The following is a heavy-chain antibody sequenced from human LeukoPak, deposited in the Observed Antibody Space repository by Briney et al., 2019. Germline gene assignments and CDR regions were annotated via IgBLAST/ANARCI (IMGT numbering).Heavy chain of an antibody. CDR2: IYSGGST. J-gene: IGHJ4*02. V-gene: IGHV3-53*01. CDR3: VRDGVEYSFEY. D-gene: IGHD3-3*01. Sequence: PGGSLRLSCAASGFTVSSSFMSWVRQAPGKGLEWVSVIYSGGSTYYADSVKGRFTISRDNSKNTLYLQMNSLRADDTAVYYCVRDGVEYSFEYWGQGTLVTVSS. CDR1: GFTVSSSF.